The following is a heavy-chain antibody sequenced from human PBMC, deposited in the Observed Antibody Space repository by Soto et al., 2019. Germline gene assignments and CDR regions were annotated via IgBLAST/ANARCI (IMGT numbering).Heavy chain of an antibody. CDR1: GFTFSNYA. J-gene: IGHJ3*02. CDR2: ISYDGSNK. V-gene: IGHV3-30-3*01. Sequence: GGSLRLSCAASGFTFSNYAMHWVRQAPGKGLEWVAVISYDGSNKYYADSVKGRFTISRDNSKNTLYLQMNSLRAEDTAVYYCARDGHDAFDIWGQGTMVTVSS. CDR3: ARDGHDAFDI.